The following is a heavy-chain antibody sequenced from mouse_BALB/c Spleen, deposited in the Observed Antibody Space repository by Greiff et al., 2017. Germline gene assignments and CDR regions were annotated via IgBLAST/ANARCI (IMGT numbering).Heavy chain of an antibody. CDR2: IDPANGNT. J-gene: IGHJ2*01. CDR3: ARPLGSYFDY. V-gene: IGHV14-3*02. CDR1: GFNIKDTY. D-gene: IGHD1-1*01. Sequence: EVKLQESGAELVKPGASVKLSCTASGFNIKDTYMHWVKQRPEQGLEWIGRIDPANGNTKYDPKFQGKATITADTSSNTAYLQLSSLTSEDTAVYYCARPLGSYFDYWGQGTTLTVSS.